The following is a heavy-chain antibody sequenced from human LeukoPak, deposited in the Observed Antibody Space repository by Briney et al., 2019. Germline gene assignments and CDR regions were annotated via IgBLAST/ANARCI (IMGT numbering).Heavy chain of an antibody. Sequence: GEXXKISFKGSGYSFTSYWIGWVRRMPGKGGEWMGIIYPVYSATRYSPSFQGQVTISAAKSISTAYLQWSSLKASDTAMYYCARPGGSSSSNWFDPWGQGTLVTVSS. CDR2: IYPVYSAT. J-gene: IGHJ5*02. CDR1: GYSFTSYW. D-gene: IGHD6-6*01. V-gene: IGHV5-51*01. CDR3: ARPGGSSSSNWFDP.